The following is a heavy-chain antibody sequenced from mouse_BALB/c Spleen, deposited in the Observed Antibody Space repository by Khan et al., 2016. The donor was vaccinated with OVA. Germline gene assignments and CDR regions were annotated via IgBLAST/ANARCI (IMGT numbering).Heavy chain of an antibody. J-gene: IGHJ2*01. CDR2: IYPGNGYT. CDR3: TAASYRYYFDY. Sequence: VQLQQSGAELGRPGSSVKLSCKASGNTFTSYGVKWVKQRPGQGLQWIGYIYPGNGYTEYNEKFQGKAILTSDTSSSTVYMQLRSLTSEDTAIYYCTAASYRYYFDYWGQGTTLTVSS. D-gene: IGHD2-14*01. V-gene: IGHV1S134*01. CDR1: GNTFTSYG.